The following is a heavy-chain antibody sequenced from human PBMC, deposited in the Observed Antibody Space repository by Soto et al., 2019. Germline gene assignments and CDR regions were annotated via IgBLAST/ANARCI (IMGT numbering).Heavy chain of an antibody. V-gene: IGHV3-30-3*01. D-gene: IGHD1-1*01. Sequence: GGSLRLSCVASGFTFDTYGIHWVRQAPGKGLQWVALISYEGSNTYYADSVRGRFTISRDNSKNTLYLQINALRPEDTCVYYCARVTPGNNLYYFSGLDVWGQGTSVTVSS. CDR3: ARVTPGNNLYYFSGLDV. CDR2: ISYEGSNT. J-gene: IGHJ6*02. CDR1: GFTFDTYG.